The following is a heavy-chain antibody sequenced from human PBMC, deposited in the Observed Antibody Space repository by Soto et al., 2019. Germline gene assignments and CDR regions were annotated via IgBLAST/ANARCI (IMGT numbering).Heavy chain of an antibody. Sequence: PSQTLSLPCAISGDSVSSNSAAWNWIRQSPSRGLEWLGRTYYRSKWYNDYAVSVKSRITINPDTSKNQSSLQLNSVTPEDTAVYYCATGYSSSWYNWFDPWGQGTLVTVSS. V-gene: IGHV6-1*01. D-gene: IGHD6-13*01. CDR3: ATGYSSSWYNWFDP. J-gene: IGHJ5*02. CDR2: TYYRSKWYN. CDR1: GDSVSSNSAA.